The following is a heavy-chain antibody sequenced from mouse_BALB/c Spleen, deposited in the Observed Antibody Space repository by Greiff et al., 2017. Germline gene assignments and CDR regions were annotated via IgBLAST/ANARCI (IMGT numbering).Heavy chain of an antibody. V-gene: IGHV5-9-4*01. CDR1: GFTFSSYA. CDR3: ARYYGSSRLFDY. Sequence: EVKLMESGGGLVKPGGSLKLSCAASGFTFSSYAMSWVRQSPEKRLEWVAEISSGGSYTYYPDTVTGRFTISRDNAKNTLYLEMSSLRSEDTAMYYCARYYGSSRLFDYWGQGTTLTVSS. D-gene: IGHD1-1*01. CDR2: ISSGGSYT. J-gene: IGHJ2*01.